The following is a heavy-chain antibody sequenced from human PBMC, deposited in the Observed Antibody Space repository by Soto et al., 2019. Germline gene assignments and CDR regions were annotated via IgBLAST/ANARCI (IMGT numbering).Heavy chain of an antibody. CDR1: GYTFTSYG. Sequence: ASVKVSCKASGYTFTSYGISWVRQAPGQGLEWMGWISAYNGNTNYAQKLQGRVTMTTDTSTSTAYMELRSLRSDDTAVYYCARDRRFLEWVTKEPRRDVWGQGTKVTVSS. D-gene: IGHD3-3*01. V-gene: IGHV1-18*04. CDR3: ARDRRFLEWVTKEPRRDV. J-gene: IGHJ6*02. CDR2: ISAYNGNT.